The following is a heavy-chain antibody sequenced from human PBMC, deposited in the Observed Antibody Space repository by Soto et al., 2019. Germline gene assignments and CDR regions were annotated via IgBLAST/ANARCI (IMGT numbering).Heavy chain of an antibody. CDR2: INHSGST. CDR1: GGSFSGYY. V-gene: IGHV4-34*01. J-gene: IGHJ4*02. D-gene: IGHD2-2*01. Sequence: SETLSLTCAVYGGSFSGYYWSWIRQPPGKGLEWIGEINHSGSTNYNPSLKSRVTISVDTSKNQFSLKLSSVTAADTAVYYCATKIWEGYCSSTSCYNFDYWGQGTLVTVSS. CDR3: ATKIWEGYCSSTSCYNFDY.